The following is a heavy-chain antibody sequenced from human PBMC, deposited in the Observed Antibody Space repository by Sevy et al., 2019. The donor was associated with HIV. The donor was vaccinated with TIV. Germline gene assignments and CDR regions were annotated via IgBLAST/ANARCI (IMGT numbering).Heavy chain of an antibody. V-gene: IGHV3-11*06. Sequence: GGSLRLSCAASGFTFSDYYMSWIHQAPGKGLEWVSYISSSSSYTNYADSVKGRFTISRDNAKNSLYLQMNSLRAEDTAVYYCAREGRAIVVVPAALPSYYYYYGMDVWGQGTTVTVSS. D-gene: IGHD2-2*01. CDR2: ISSSSSYT. J-gene: IGHJ6*02. CDR3: AREGRAIVVVPAALPSYYYYYGMDV. CDR1: GFTFSDYY.